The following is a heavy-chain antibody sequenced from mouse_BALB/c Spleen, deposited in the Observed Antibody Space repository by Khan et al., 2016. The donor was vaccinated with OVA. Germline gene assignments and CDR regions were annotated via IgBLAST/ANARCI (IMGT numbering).Heavy chain of an antibody. Sequence: VQLQQSGAELVKPGASVKLSFTASGFNIKDTHMHWVKQRPEQGLAWIGRIDPANDNSKYAQRFQGRAPITADHSSNTAYLHLSSLTSEDTAVYYCAPAGTGDYFDYWGQGTTLTVSS. D-gene: IGHD4-1*01. CDR2: IDPANDNS. J-gene: IGHJ2*01. CDR1: GFNIKDTH. V-gene: IGHV14-3*02. CDR3: APAGTGDYFDY.